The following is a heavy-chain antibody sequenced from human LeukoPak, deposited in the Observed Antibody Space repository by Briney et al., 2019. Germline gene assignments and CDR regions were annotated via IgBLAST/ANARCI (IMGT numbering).Heavy chain of an antibody. J-gene: IGHJ5*02. V-gene: IGHV3-74*01. CDR3: AKSNWFDP. Sequence: GRSLRLSCAASGFTFSSYGMHWVRQAPGKGLVWVARIDSDGRSTNYADSVKGRFAISRDNAQNTLFLQMTSLRAEDTAVYYCAKSNWFDPWGQGTLVTVSS. CDR2: IDSDGRST. CDR1: GFTFSSYG.